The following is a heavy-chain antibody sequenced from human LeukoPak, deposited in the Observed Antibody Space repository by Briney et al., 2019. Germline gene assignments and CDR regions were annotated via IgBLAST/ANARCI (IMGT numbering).Heavy chain of an antibody. J-gene: IGHJ5*02. CDR2: IYYSGST. V-gene: IGHV4-39*01. CDR3: ARPVPSRLGWFDP. D-gene: IGHD1-1*01. Sequence: SETLSLTCTVSGGSISSSNYYWDYWGWIRQPPGKGLEWIGNIYYSGSTYYNPSLKSRVSISVHTSKNQFSLKLRSVTAADTAVYYCARPVPSRLGWFDPWGQGTLATVSS. CDR1: GGSISSSNYYWDY.